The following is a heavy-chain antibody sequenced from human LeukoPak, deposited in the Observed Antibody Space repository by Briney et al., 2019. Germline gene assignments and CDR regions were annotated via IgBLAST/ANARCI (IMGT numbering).Heavy chain of an antibody. J-gene: IGHJ5*02. CDR1: GGSISSSNR. D-gene: IGHD4-17*01. CDR2: IYHSGST. V-gene: IGHV4-4*02. CDR3: ARAVTTLNWFDP. Sequence: PSETLSLTCAVSGGSISSSNRWSWVRQPPGKGLEWIGEIYHSGSTNYNPSLKSRVTISVDKSKNQFSLKLSSVTAADTAVYYCARAVTTLNWFDPWGQGTLVTVSS.